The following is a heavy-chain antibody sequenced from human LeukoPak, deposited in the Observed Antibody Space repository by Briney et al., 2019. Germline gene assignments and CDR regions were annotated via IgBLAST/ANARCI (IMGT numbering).Heavy chain of an antibody. CDR3: ILWFGELLDY. J-gene: IGHJ4*02. D-gene: IGHD3-10*01. Sequence: GGSLRLSCAASGFTFSNAWTSWVRQAPGKGLEWVGRIKSKTDGGTTDYAAPVKGRFTISRDDSKNTLYLQMNSLKTEDTAVYYCILWFGELLDYWGQGTLVTVSS. V-gene: IGHV3-15*01. CDR2: IKSKTDGGTT. CDR1: GFTFSNAW.